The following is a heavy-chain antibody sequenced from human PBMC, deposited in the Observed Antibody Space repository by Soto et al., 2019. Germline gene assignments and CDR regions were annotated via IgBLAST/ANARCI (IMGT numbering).Heavy chain of an antibody. CDR3: ARVLVGATSHSDPDY. CDR2: VEYSGGT. J-gene: IGHJ4*02. D-gene: IGHD2-15*01. Sequence: SETLSLTCTVAGGSINNNNYFWAWVRQPPGKGLEWIGSVEYSGGTYYNPSLKSRVSISVDTSKNQFSLRLRSVTAADTAVYYCARVLVGATSHSDPDYWGQGTLVTVSS. CDR1: GGSINNNNYF. V-gene: IGHV4-39*01.